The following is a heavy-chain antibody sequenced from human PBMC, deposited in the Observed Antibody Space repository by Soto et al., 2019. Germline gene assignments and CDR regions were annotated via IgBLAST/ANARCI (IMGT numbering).Heavy chain of an antibody. CDR3: AKDTDKSHFDY. V-gene: IGHV3-30*18. J-gene: IGHJ4*02. Sequence: GGSLRLSCAASGFTFSSYGMHWVRQAPGKGLERVAVISYDGSNKYYADSVKGRFTISRDNSKNTLYLQMNSLRAEDTAVYYYAKDTDKSHFDYWGQGTLVTVSS. CDR2: ISYDGSNK. CDR1: GFTFSSYG. D-gene: IGHD4-17*01.